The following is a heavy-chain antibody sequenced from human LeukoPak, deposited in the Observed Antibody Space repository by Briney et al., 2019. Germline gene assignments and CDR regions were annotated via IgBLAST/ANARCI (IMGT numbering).Heavy chain of an antibody. V-gene: IGHV1-18*01. CDR3: ARDRGGNFIVGATPPMYY. D-gene: IGHD1-26*01. CDR2: ISAYNGNT. Sequence: ASVKVSCKASGYTFTSYGISWVRQAPGQGLEWMGWISAYNGNTNYAQKLQGRVTMTTDTSRRTAYMELRSLRSDDTAVYYCARDRGGNFIVGATPPMYYWGQGTLVTVSS. J-gene: IGHJ4*02. CDR1: GYTFTSYG.